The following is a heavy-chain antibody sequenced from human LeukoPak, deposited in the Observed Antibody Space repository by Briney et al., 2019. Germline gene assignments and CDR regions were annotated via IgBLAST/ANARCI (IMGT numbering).Heavy chain of an antibody. CDR1: GFTLREYV. CDR3: ARDGNEYYYDSSGFLF. J-gene: IGHJ4*02. D-gene: IGHD3-22*01. Sequence: GGSLRLSCAASGFTLREYVMYWVRQAPGKGLEWVAVISHDGNNKHYADSVKGRFTISRDNSKSTLYLEMNSLRAEDTAVYYCARDGNEYYYDSSGFLFWGQGTLVTVSS. V-gene: IGHV3-30-3*01. CDR2: ISHDGNNK.